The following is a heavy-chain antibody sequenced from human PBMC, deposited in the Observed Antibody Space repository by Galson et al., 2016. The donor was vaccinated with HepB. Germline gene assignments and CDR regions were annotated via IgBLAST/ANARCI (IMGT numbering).Heavy chain of an antibody. Sequence: SETLSLTCVVSGGFLNGYYWSWIRHPPGKGLEWIGNIFYSGGTRYNSTLQSRVTISLDKSNNQFSLNLRSATAADTAIYCCAREAWEALRNAFDVWGQGTMVTVSS. D-gene: IGHD1-26*01. J-gene: IGHJ3*01. CDR1: GGFLNGYY. CDR3: AREAWEALRNAFDV. CDR2: IFYSGGT. V-gene: IGHV4-59*01.